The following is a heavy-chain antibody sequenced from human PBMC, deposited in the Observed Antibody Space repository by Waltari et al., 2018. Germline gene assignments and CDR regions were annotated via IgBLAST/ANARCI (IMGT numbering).Heavy chain of an antibody. CDR1: GFRFREYY. D-gene: IGHD1-20*01. Sequence: QMVESGGGLVWPGGSLTLSCAASGFRFREYYMSWIRLAPGKGLEWGSYISSSGTTILYAESVKGRFTISRDNAKNSLHMEMNNLRAEDTAVYYCARGITSAFDYWGQGSLVTVSS. J-gene: IGHJ4*02. CDR2: ISSSGTTI. V-gene: IGHV3-11*01. CDR3: ARGITSAFDY.